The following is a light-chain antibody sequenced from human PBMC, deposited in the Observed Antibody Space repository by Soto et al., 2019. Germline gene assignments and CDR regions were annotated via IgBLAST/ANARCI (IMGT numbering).Light chain of an antibody. CDR3: QQRYNWPLFT. CDR1: QSISTY. V-gene: IGKV3-11*01. CDR2: DAS. Sequence: EIVLTQSPATLSWSPGESATLSCRASQSISTYLAWYQQKPGQAPRLLIYDASNRATGVPTRFSGSGSGTDFTLTISSLQPEDFAVYYCQQRYNWPLFTFGPGTKVDVK. J-gene: IGKJ3*01.